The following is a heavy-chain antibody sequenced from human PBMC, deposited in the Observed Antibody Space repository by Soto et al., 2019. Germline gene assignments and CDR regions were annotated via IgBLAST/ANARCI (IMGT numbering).Heavy chain of an antibody. J-gene: IGHJ4*02. CDR1: GGSISSSRYY. CDR2: IYYSGST. D-gene: IGHD3-22*01. CDR3: ARHYDSSDPYYFDY. Sequence: SETLSLTCTVSGGSISSSRYYWGWIRQPPGKGLEWIGSIYYSGSTYYNPSLKSRVTISVDTSKNQFSLKLSSVTAADTAVYYCARHYDSSDPYYFDYWGQGTLVSVSS. V-gene: IGHV4-39*01.